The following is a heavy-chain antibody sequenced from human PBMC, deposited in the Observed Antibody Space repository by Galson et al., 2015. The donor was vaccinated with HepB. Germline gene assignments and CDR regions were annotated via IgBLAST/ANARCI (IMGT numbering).Heavy chain of an antibody. Sequence: SLRLSCAASGFTFSSYAMHWVRQAPGKGLEWVAVISYDGSNKYYADSVKGRFTISRDNSKNTLYLQMNSLRAENTAVYYCARDRLLWFGELYYYYYGMDVWGQGTTVTVSS. CDR1: GFTFSSYA. CDR3: ARDRLLWFGELYYYYYGMDV. V-gene: IGHV3-30*04. CDR2: ISYDGSNK. J-gene: IGHJ6*02. D-gene: IGHD3-10*01.